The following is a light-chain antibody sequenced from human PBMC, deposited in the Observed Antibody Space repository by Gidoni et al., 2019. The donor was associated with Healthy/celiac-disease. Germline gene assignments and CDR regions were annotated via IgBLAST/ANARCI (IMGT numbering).Light chain of an antibody. J-gene: IGKJ1*01. Sequence: DSQLTQSPSSLSASVGDRVTITCRASQSISSYLNWYQQKPGKAPKLLINAAASLQSGGPSRFIGSGSGTDYTPTISSLQPEEFATYYCQQSYSTPWTFGQGTKVEIK. CDR2: AAA. CDR1: QSISSY. V-gene: IGKV1-39*01. CDR3: QQSYSTPWT.